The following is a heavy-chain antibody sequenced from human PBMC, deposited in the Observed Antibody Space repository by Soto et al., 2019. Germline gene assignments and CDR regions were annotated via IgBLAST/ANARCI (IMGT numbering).Heavy chain of an antibody. Sequence: SETLSLTCTVSGGSISSYYWSWIRQPPGKGLEWIGYIYYSGSTNYNPSLKSRVTISVDTSKNQFSLKLSSVTAADTAVYYCARDLGDCSGGSCYEGGFDYWGQGTLVTVSS. J-gene: IGHJ4*02. CDR1: GGSISSYY. D-gene: IGHD2-15*01. CDR2: IYYSGST. CDR3: ARDLGDCSGGSCYEGGFDY. V-gene: IGHV4-59*01.